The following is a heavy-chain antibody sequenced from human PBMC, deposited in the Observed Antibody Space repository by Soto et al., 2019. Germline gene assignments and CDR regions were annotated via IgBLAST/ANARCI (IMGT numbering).Heavy chain of an antibody. CDR2: IYYNDDR. J-gene: IGHJ4*01. V-gene: IGHV2-5*01. D-gene: IGHD5-12*01. Sequence: SGPTLVNPTQTVTLSCTFSGFSFTTAGGAVGWIRQTPGWALDWLTLIYYNDDRRFSSSLKTRLTITGDPSRNQVFLSLTNVYPGATAIYSSAHSDDGYGIISFDIWGQGILVTVSS. CDR1: GFSFTTAGGA. CDR3: AHSDDGYGIISFDI.